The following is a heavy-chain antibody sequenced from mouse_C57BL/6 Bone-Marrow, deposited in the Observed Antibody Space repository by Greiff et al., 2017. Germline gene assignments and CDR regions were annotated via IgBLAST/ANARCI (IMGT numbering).Heavy chain of an antibody. CDR3: ARGDGYPYYAMDY. D-gene: IGHD2-3*01. Sequence: VQLQQSGAELVKPGASVKMSCKASGYTFPSYWITWVKQRPGQGLEWIGDIYPGSGSTNYNEKFKSKATLTVDTSSSTAYMQLSSLTSEDSAVYYCARGDGYPYYAMDYWGQGTSVTVSS. CDR2: IYPGSGST. CDR1: GYTFPSYW. J-gene: IGHJ4*01. V-gene: IGHV1-55*01.